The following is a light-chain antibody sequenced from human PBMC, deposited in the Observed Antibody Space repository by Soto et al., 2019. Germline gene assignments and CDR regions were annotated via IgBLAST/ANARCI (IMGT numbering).Light chain of an antibody. Sequence: QPVLTQSPSASASLGASVRLTCTLSSGHSGYAIVWHQQQPRKGPRFLMKLDADGSHTKGDGIPDRFSGSSSGTECYLTSSTFRSEEEADYYCQSWGTGFQVVVGEGTKPTV. J-gene: IGLJ2*01. CDR2: LDADGSH. CDR3: QSWGTGFQVV. CDR1: SGHSGYA. V-gene: IGLV4-69*01.